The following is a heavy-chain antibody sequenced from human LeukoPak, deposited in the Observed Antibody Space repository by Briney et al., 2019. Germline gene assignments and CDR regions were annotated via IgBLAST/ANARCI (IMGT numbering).Heavy chain of an antibody. V-gene: IGHV3-48*03. CDR3: AREGSSSWFPFDY. D-gene: IGHD6-13*01. CDR2: ISSSGSTI. J-gene: IGHJ4*02. Sequence: QSGGSLRLSCAASGFTFSSYEMNWVRQAPGKGLEWVSYISSSGSTIYYADSVKGRFTISRDNAENSLYLQMNSLRAEDTAVYYCAREGSSSWFPFDYWGQGTLVTVSS. CDR1: GFTFSSYE.